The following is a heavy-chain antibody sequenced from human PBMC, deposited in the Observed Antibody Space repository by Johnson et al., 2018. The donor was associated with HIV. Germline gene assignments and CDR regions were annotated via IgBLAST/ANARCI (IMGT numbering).Heavy chain of an antibody. J-gene: IGHJ3*02. CDR2: INSDGSST. Sequence: VQVVESGGGLVQPGGSLRLSCAASGFTFSSYWMHWVRQAPGKGLVWVSRINSDGSSTSYADSVMGRFTISRDNAQNTLYLQMNSLRAEDTAVYYCARDLYPFGPVQAFDIWGQGTMVTVSS. CDR1: GFTFSSYW. V-gene: IGHV3-74*01. CDR3: ARDLYPFGPVQAFDI. D-gene: IGHD3-10*01.